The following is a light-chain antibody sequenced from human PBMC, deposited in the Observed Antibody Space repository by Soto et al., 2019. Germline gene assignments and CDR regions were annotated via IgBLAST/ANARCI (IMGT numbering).Light chain of an antibody. CDR1: QDIRHF. V-gene: IGKV1-33*01. J-gene: IGKJ5*01. CDR2: DAS. Sequence: DIQMTQSPSSLSASVGDRVTISCQASQDIRHFLSWYLQKPGKAPKLLIFDASSLVTGVPSRFSGSGSGTDFTFTISSLQPEDIGTYYCQQHENPPITFGQGTRLEI. CDR3: QQHENPPIT.